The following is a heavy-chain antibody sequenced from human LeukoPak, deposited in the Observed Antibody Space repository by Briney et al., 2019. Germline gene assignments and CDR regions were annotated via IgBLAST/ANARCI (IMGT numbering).Heavy chain of an antibody. D-gene: IGHD2-15*01. Sequence: PSETLSLTCTVSGGSISSYYWSWIRQPPGKGLEWIGYIYYSGSTNYNPSLKSRVTISVDTSKNQFSLKLSSVTAADTAVYYCARGAKIVRNWFDPWGQGTLVTVSS. CDR3: ARGAKIVRNWFDP. CDR1: GGSISSYY. J-gene: IGHJ5*02. V-gene: IGHV4-59*01. CDR2: IYYSGST.